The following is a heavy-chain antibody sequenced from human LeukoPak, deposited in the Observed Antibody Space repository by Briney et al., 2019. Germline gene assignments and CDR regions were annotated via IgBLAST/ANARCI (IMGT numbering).Heavy chain of an antibody. CDR3: ARGLRSSSWYEVGY. Sequence: SETLSLTCAVYGGSFSGYYWSWIRQPPGKGLEWIGEINHSGSTSYNPSLKSRVTISVDTSKNQFSLKLSSVTAADTAVYYCARGLRSSSWYEVGYWGQGTLVTVSS. J-gene: IGHJ4*02. CDR2: INHSGST. CDR1: GGSFSGYY. V-gene: IGHV4-34*01. D-gene: IGHD6-13*01.